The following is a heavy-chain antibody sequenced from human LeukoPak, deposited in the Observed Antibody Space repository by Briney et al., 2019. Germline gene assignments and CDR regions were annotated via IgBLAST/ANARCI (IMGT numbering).Heavy chain of an antibody. V-gene: IGHV1-2*02. CDR1: GYTFSDHY. J-gene: IGHJ3*02. CDR3: ARESFSTLTSATDAFDI. Sequence: ASVKVFCKASGYTFSDHYIHWVRQAPGQGLEWMGWINPNSGGTNSAQKFQGRVTMTRDTSISTAYMELSRLRSDDTAVYYCARESFSTLTSATDAFDIWGQGTMVTVSS. CDR2: INPNSGGT. D-gene: IGHD4-17*01.